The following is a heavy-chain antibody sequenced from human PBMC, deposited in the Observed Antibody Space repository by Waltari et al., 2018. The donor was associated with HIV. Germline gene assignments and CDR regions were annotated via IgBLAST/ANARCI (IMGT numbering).Heavy chain of an antibody. D-gene: IGHD3-10*01. J-gene: IGHJ2*01. CDR2: ISHTGGTT. V-gene: IGHV4-39*01. CDR3: ARQRGSGLWYFDL. Sequence: QSQLQESDPGLVKPSETLSLTCTVSGGSISSNYYFWAWVRQPPGKGLEWIGTISHTGGTTNSNPSLKSRVIISVDTSKAQSSLKLSSMTATDTAVYYCARQRGSGLWYFDLWGRGTLVSVSS. CDR1: GGSISSNYYF.